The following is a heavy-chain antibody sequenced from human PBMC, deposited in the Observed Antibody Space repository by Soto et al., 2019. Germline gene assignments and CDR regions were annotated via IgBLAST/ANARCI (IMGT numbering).Heavy chain of an antibody. D-gene: IGHD1-1*01. CDR3: ARGRYGDY. J-gene: IGHJ4*02. Sequence: QVHLVQSGAEVKKPGASVKVSCKCSGYGFTTYGITWVRQAPGQGREWMAWISAHNGNTNYAQKLQGRVTVTRATSTSTAYMELRSLRSDDTAVYYCARGRYGDYWGQGALVTVSS. CDR1: GYGFTTYG. V-gene: IGHV1-18*01. CDR2: ISAHNGNT.